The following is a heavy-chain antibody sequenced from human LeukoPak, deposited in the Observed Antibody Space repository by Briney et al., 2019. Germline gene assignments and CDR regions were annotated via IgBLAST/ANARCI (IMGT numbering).Heavy chain of an antibody. CDR1: GYSISSGYY. Sequence: KSSETLSLTRVVSGYSISSGYYWSWIRQPPGEGLEWIGNVYHSGTTSSNPSLRSRVTISVDTSKNQFSLNVTSVTAADTAVYYCARGQSSFDAWGQGTRVTVSS. V-gene: IGHV4-38-2*01. J-gene: IGHJ3*01. CDR2: VYHSGTT. CDR3: ARGQSSFDA.